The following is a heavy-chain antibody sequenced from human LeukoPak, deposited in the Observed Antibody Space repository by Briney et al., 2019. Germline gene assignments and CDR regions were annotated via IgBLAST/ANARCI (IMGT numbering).Heavy chain of an antibody. CDR1: GFTFSNYG. J-gene: IGHJ4*02. CDR2: ISGSGDHT. V-gene: IGHV3-23*01. CDR3: ANGAAAGTPTIGDY. D-gene: IGHD6-13*01. Sequence: GGSLRLSCAASGFTFSNYGMSWVRQAPGKGLEWVSVISGSGDHTYYADSVRGRFTISRDNFKNTLYLQMNSLRTEDTAVYYCANGAAAGTPTIGDYWGQGTLVTVSS.